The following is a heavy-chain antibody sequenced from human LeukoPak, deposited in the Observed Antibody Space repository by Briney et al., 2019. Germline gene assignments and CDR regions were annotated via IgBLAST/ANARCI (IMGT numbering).Heavy chain of an antibody. V-gene: IGHV3-7*01. Sequence: GGSLRLSCAASGFTFSSYAMNWVRQAPGKGLEWVASINEDGSEKYYVDSVKGRFTVSRDNAKNSLYLQMYSLRVEDTAVYYCTRDSGRFRLDYWGQGILVTVSS. CDR1: GFTFSSYA. CDR2: INEDGSEK. J-gene: IGHJ4*02. CDR3: TRDSGRFRLDY. D-gene: IGHD6-19*01.